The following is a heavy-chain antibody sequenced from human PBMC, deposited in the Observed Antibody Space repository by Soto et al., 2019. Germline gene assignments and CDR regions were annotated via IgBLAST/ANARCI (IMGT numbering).Heavy chain of an antibody. J-gene: IGHJ4*02. CDR3: ARDSPTCVDY. V-gene: IGHV3-30-3*01. CDR2: ISYDGSNK. CDR1: GFTFSSYA. Sequence: GGSLRLSCAASGFTFSSYAMHWVRQAPGKGLEWGAVISYDGSNKYYADSVQGRFTISRDNSNNTLYLQMNSLSAEDTAVYYCARDSPTCVDYWGQGTLVTVSS.